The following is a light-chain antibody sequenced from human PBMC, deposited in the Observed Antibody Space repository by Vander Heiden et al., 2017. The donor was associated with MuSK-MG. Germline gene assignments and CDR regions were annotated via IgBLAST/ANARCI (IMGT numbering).Light chain of an antibody. CDR1: TGAVTSGYY. CDR3: LLYYGGLRV. V-gene: IGLV7-43*01. Sequence: QTVVTQEPSLTVSPGGTVTLTCASSTGAVTSGYYPNGFQQKPGQAPRALIYSTSNNHSWTPARFSGSLLGGKAALTLSGVQPEDEAEYYCLLYYGGLRVFGGGTKLTVL. CDR2: STS. J-gene: IGLJ2*01.